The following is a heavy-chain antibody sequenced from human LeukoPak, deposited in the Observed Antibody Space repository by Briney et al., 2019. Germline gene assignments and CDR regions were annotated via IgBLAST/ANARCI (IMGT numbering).Heavy chain of an antibody. V-gene: IGHV3-23*01. CDR3: AKYGPQDSGSSHFDY. CDR2: IRDSGSST. CDR1: GFTFSSYA. J-gene: IGHJ4*02. D-gene: IGHD1-26*01. Sequence: GGSLRLSCAASGFTFSSYAMSWVRQAPGKGLEWVSAIRDSGSSTHYADSVKGRFTTSRDNSENTLFLQMNSLRAEDTAIYYCAKYGPQDSGSSHFDYWGQGALVTVSS.